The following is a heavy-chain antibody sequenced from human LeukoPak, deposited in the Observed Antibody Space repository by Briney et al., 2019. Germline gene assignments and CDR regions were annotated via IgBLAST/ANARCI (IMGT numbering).Heavy chain of an antibody. CDR3: AREDSVLMVYASFDY. CDR1: GYTFTSHF. V-gene: IGHV1-46*01. Sequence: ASVKVSCKASGYTFTSHFMHWVRQAPGQGLEWMGIINPRGGSTSYTQKSQGRVTMTRDTSTSTVYMELSRLRSDDTAVYYCAREDSVLMVYASFDYWGQGTLVTVSS. J-gene: IGHJ4*02. CDR2: INPRGGST. D-gene: IGHD2-8*01.